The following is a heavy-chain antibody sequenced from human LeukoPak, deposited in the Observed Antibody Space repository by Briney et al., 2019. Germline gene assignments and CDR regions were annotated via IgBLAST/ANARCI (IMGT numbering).Heavy chain of an antibody. J-gene: IGHJ4*02. D-gene: IGHD4/OR15-4a*01. CDR1: GFTFRIYS. V-gene: IGHV3-48*01. CDR3: ARGVAVLSPSIDY. CDR2: VTSSSTI. Sequence: PGGSLRLSWAASGFTFRIYSMSWVRHAPGKGLEWISYVTSSSTINYADSVKGRFTISRDNARNSLYLQMNSLRVEDTAVYYCARGVAVLSPSIDYWGQGTLVTVSS.